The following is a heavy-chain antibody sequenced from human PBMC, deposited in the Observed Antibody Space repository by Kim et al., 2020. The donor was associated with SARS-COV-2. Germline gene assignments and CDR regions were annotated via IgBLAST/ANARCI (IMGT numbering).Heavy chain of an antibody. D-gene: IGHD5-18*01. CDR2: TT. CDR3: TRDSYGLVVDY. V-gene: IGHV3-49*02. Sequence: TTEYAAYVKGRFTISRDDSKSIAYLQMNSLKTEDTAVYYCTRDSYGLVVDYWGQGTLVTVSS. J-gene: IGHJ4*02.